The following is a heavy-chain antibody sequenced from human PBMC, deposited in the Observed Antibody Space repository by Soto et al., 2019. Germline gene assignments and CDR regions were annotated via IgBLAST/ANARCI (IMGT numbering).Heavy chain of an antibody. CDR1: GYTLTELS. CDR2: FDPEDGET. J-gene: IGHJ3*02. CDR3: ATDIAGAVTDAFDI. D-gene: IGHD6-19*01. V-gene: IGHV1-24*01. Sequence: ASVKVSCKVSGYTLTELSMHWVRQAPGKGLEWMGGFDPEDGETIYAQKFQGRVTMTEDTSTDTAYMELSSLRSEDTAVYYCATDIAGAVTDAFDIWGQGTMVTVSS.